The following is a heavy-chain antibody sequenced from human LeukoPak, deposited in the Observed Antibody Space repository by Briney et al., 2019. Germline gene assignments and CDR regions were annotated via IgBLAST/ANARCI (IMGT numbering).Heavy chain of an antibody. Sequence: GGSLRLSCAASGFTFSSYAMSWVRQAPGKGLEWVSAISGSGGSTYYADSVKGRFTISRDDAKNSLYLQMNSLRAEDTALYYCAKDLDSSAYYPEYWGQGTLVTVSS. CDR2: ISGSGGST. J-gene: IGHJ4*02. CDR1: GFTFSSYA. D-gene: IGHD3-22*01. V-gene: IGHV3-23*01. CDR3: AKDLDSSAYYPEY.